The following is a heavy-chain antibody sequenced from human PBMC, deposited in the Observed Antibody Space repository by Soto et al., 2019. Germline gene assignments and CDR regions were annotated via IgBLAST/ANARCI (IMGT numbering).Heavy chain of an antibody. CDR2: IYYSGST. CDR1: GGSISSYY. J-gene: IGHJ4*01. CDR3: ARVYGGYLFDY. D-gene: IGHD3-22*01. Sequence: PSETLSVTCTVSGGSISSYYWSWIRQPPGKGLEWIGYIYYSGSTNYNPSLKSRVTISVDTSKNQFSLKLSSVTAADTAVYYCARVYGGYLFDYWGHGTLVTVSS. V-gene: IGHV4-59*01.